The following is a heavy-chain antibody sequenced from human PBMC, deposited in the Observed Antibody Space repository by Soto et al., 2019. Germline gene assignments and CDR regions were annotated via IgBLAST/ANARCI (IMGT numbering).Heavy chain of an antibody. Sequence: EMQLLESGGGLVQAGGSLRLSCEASGFTVRSYARNWVRQAPGRGLEWVSGISASTYYADSVKGRFTISRDTSKNTLYLQMNSLRAEDTAIYFCAIRMYSTRWYYLDYWGQGTLVTVSS. CDR2: ISAST. D-gene: IGHD6-13*01. V-gene: IGHV3-23*01. CDR3: AIRMYSTRWYYLDY. J-gene: IGHJ4*02. CDR1: GFTVRSYA.